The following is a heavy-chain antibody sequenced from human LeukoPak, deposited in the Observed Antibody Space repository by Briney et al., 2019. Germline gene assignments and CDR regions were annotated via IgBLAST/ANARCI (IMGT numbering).Heavy chain of an antibody. CDR2: ISAYNGNT. Sequence: ASVKVSCKASGYTFTSYGISWVRQAPGQGLEWMGWISAYNGNTNYAQKLQGRVTMTRDTSTSTVYMELSSLRSEDTAVYYCARVTAMTFDYWGQGTLVTVSS. D-gene: IGHD5-18*01. CDR3: ARVTAMTFDY. J-gene: IGHJ4*02. V-gene: IGHV1-18*01. CDR1: GYTFTSYG.